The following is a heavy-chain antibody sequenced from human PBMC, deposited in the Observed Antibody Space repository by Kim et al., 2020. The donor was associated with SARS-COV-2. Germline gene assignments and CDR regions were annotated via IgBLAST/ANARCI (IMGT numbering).Heavy chain of an antibody. CDR2: ISWNSGSI. CDR3: AKGLYGSGSDPQLYGMDV. Sequence: GGSLRLSCAASGFTFDDYAMHWVRQAPGKGLEWVSGISWNSGSIGYADSVKGRFTISRDNAKNSLYLQMNSLRAEDTALYYCAKGLYGSGSDPQLYGMDVWGQGTTVTVSS. V-gene: IGHV3-9*01. J-gene: IGHJ6*02. CDR1: GFTFDDYA. D-gene: IGHD3-10*01.